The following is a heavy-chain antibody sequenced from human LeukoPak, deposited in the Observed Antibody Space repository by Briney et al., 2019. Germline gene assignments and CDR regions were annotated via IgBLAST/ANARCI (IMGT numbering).Heavy chain of an antibody. CDR1: GYSFTSYW. J-gene: IGHJ4*02. CDR3: ARGSGNWNPIDY. CDR2: IDPSDSYA. D-gene: IGHD1-20*01. Sequence: GESLKISCKGSGYSFTSYWISLVRQIPGKVLEWVGTIDPSDSYANYNPSFQGHVTISADKSINTAYLQWSSLKASDTDIYVCARGSGNWNPIDYWGQGTLVTVSS. V-gene: IGHV5-10-1*01.